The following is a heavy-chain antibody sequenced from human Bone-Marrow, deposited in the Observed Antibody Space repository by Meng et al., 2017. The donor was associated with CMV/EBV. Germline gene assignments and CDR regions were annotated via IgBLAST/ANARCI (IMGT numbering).Heavy chain of an antibody. CDR3: TKTNYSNSRGYFDS. J-gene: IGHJ4*02. CDR2: ISNSAVNI. D-gene: IGHD4-11*01. Sequence: GESLKISCVGTGFIFSNFDMNWVRQAPGKGLEWISDISNSAVNIHYADSVKGRFTISRDNAKNSLYLQLNSLREEDTAFYYCTKTNYSNSRGYFDSWGQGTLVTVPS. V-gene: IGHV3-48*03. CDR1: GFIFSNFD.